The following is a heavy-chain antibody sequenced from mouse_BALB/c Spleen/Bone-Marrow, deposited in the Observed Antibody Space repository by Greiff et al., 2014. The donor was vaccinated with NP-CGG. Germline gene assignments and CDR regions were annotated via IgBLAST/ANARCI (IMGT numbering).Heavy chain of an antibody. CDR3: TTYYGSRFTY. CDR2: IDPANGNT. V-gene: IGHV14-3*02. Sequence: EVMLVESGAELVKPGASVKLSCTASGFNIKDTYMHWVKQRPEQGLEWIGRIDPANGNTKYDPKFQGKATITADTSSNTAYLQLSSLPSEDTAVYYCTTYYGSRFTYWGQGTLVTVSA. D-gene: IGHD2-9*01. J-gene: IGHJ3*01. CDR1: GFNIKDTY.